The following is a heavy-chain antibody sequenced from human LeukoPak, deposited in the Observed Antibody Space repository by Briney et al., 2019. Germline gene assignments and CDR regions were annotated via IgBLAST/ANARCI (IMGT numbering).Heavy chain of an antibody. Sequence: SETLSLTCTVSGGSISSYYWTWIRQPPGKGLEWIGYIYSSGSTKYNPSLNSRVTISVDTSKKQFSLKLSSVTAADTAVYYCARGAPYYYDSSGSYDYWGQGTLVTVSS. CDR2: IYSSGST. J-gene: IGHJ4*02. CDR3: ARGAPYYYDSSGSYDY. D-gene: IGHD3-22*01. CDR1: GGSISSYY. V-gene: IGHV4-59*08.